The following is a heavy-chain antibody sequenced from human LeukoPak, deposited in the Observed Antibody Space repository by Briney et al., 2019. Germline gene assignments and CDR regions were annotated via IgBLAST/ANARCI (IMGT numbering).Heavy chain of an antibody. V-gene: IGHV4-39*01. J-gene: IGHJ4*02. D-gene: IGHD1-26*01. CDR1: SGSISNSNYY. CDR3: ARHPRFLYSGRTTHFDY. Sequence: SETLSLTCSVSSGSISNSNYYWGWIRQPPGKGLEWIGSIFYSGSTDYNPSLKSRVTISVDTSKNQFSLKLSSVTAADTAVYYCARHPRFLYSGRTTHFDYWGQGTLVTVSS. CDR2: IFYSGST.